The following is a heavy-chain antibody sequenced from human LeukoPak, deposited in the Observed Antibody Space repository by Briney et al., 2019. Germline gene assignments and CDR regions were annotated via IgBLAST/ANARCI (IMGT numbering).Heavy chain of an antibody. CDR2: ISAYNGNT. Sequence: GASVKVSCKASGYTFTSYGISWVRQAPGQGLEWMGWISAYNGNTNYAQKLQGRVTMTTDTSTSTAYMELRSLRSDDTAVYYCARVWNYGGNCSDCALGYWGQGTLVTVSS. V-gene: IGHV1-18*01. J-gene: IGHJ4*02. CDR1: GYTFTSYG. CDR3: ARVWNYGGNCSDCALGY. D-gene: IGHD4-23*01.